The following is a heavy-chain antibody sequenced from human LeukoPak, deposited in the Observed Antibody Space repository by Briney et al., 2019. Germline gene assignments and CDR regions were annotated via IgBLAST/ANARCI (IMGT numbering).Heavy chain of an antibody. V-gene: IGHV4-39*07. CDR2: IYYSGST. J-gene: IGHJ6*03. D-gene: IGHD3-3*01. Sequence: SETLSLTCTVSGGSISSSSYYWGWIRQPPGKGLEWIGSIYYSGSTYYNPSLKSRVTISVDTSKNQFSLKLSSVTAADTAVYYCARGKTGYYDFWSGQGSSYMDVWGKGTTVTVSS. CDR1: GGSISSSSYY. CDR3: ARGKTGYYDFWSGQGSSYMDV.